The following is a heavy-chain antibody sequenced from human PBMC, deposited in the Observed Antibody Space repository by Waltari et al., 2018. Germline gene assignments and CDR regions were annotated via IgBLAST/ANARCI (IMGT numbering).Heavy chain of an antibody. Sequence: QVQLQESGPGLVKPSETLSLTCAVSGYSISSGYYWGWIRQPPGKGLEWIGSIYHSGSTYYNPSLKSRVTISVDTSKNQFSLKLSSVTAADTAVYYCAVQGPFDYWGQGTLVTVSS. V-gene: IGHV4-38-2*01. CDR1: GYSISSGYY. CDR3: AVQGPFDY. CDR2: IYHSGST. J-gene: IGHJ4*02.